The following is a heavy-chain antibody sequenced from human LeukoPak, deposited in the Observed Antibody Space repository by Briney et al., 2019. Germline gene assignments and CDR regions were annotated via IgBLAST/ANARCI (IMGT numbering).Heavy chain of an antibody. Sequence: GGSLRLSCAASGFTFSSYSMNWVRQAPGKGLEWVSYISSSSSTIYYADSVKGRFTISRDNAKNSLYLQMNSLRAEDTAVYYCARDQLEGDDFWTGTVFRGQGTLVTVSS. J-gene: IGHJ4*02. CDR2: ISSSSSTI. CDR3: ARDQLEGDDFWTGTVF. D-gene: IGHD3-3*01. V-gene: IGHV3-48*01. CDR1: GFTFSSYS.